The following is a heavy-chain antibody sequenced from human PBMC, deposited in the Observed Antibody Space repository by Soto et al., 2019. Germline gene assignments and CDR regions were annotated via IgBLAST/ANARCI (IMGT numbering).Heavy chain of an antibody. CDR1: GFTFSSYA. D-gene: IGHD3-16*01. V-gene: IGHV3-23*01. J-gene: IGHJ4*02. CDR3: ANHPFMTTLVSHVDY. Sequence: EVQLLESGGGLVQPGGSLRLSCAASGFTFSSYAMSWVRQAPGKGLEWVSAISGSGGSTYYADSVKGRFTISRDNSKNTLYLQMIGLRAEDAAVYYCANHPFMTTLVSHVDYWGQGTLVTVSS. CDR2: ISGSGGST.